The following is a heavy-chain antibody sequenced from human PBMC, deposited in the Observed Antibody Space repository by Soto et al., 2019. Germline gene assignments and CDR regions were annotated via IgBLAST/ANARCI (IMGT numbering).Heavy chain of an antibody. V-gene: IGHV1-69*13. J-gene: IGHJ6*02. CDR3: ARDGDTAMVTLGDVDGMDV. Sequence: ASVKVSCKASGGTFSSYAISWVRQAPGQGLEWMGGIIPIFGTANYAQKFQGRVTITADESTSTAYMELSSLRSEDTAVYYCARDGDTAMVTLGDVDGMDVWGQGTTVTVSS. CDR1: GGTFSSYA. CDR2: IIPIFGTA. D-gene: IGHD5-18*01.